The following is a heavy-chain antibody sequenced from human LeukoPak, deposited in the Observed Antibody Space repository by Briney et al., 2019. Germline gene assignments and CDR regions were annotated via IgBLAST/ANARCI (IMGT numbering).Heavy chain of an antibody. D-gene: IGHD2-8*01. CDR3: AREGCTNGVCYRRGGAFDI. V-gene: IGHV4-34*01. Sequence: PSETLSLTCAVYGGSFSGYYWSWIRQPPGRGLEWIGEINHSGSTNYNPSLKSRVTISVDTSKNQFSLKLSSVTAADTAVYYCAREGCTNGVCYRRGGAFDIWGQGTMVTVSS. J-gene: IGHJ3*02. CDR1: GGSFSGYY. CDR2: INHSGST.